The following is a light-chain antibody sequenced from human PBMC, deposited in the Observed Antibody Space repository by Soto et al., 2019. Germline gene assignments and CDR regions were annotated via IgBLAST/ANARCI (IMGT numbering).Light chain of an antibody. CDR2: RTN. CDR1: SSNIGINT. CDR3: AAWDDSLNGPV. V-gene: IGLV1-44*01. Sequence: QSVLTQPPSVSATPGQRVTISCSGGSSNIGINTVNWYQQLPGTAPKILIYRTNQRPSGVPDRFSGSRSSTSASLAIGGLQSEDEATYHCAAWDDSLNGPVFGGGTKLTVL. J-gene: IGLJ2*01.